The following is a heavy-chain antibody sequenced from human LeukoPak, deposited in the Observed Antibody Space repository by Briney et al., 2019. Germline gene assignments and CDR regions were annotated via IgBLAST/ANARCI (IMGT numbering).Heavy chain of an antibody. CDR1: GFTFNFYP. CDR2: ISYDGNTK. D-gene: IGHD3-10*01. CDR3: ARDYGSGSYYNIFEN. Sequence: GGSLRLSFAAPGFTFNFYPMYWVRQAPGKGLEWVAVISYDGNTKHYPDAVKGRFAVSRENSNNTLYLQKNSLRAEDTAVYYCARDYGSGSYYNIFENWGQGTLVTVSS. J-gene: IGHJ4*02. V-gene: IGHV3-30*09.